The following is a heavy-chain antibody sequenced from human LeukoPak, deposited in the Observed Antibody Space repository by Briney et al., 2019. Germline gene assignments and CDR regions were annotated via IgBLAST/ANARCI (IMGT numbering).Heavy chain of an antibody. Sequence: GGSLRLSCAASGSTFSSYWMSWVRQAPGKGLEWVANIKQDGSEKYYVDSVKGRFTISRDNAKNSLYLQMNSLRAEDTAVYYCARDRVWTVLYWGQGTLVTVSS. CDR3: ARDRVWTVLY. D-gene: IGHD6-13*01. J-gene: IGHJ4*02. CDR2: IKQDGSEK. V-gene: IGHV3-7*01. CDR1: GSTFSSYW.